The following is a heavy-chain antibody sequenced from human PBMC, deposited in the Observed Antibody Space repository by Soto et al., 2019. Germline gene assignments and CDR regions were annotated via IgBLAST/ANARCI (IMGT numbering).Heavy chain of an antibody. D-gene: IGHD3-9*01. CDR2: ISPYTGNT. CDR1: GYIFVNYG. V-gene: IGHV1-18*01. Sequence: ASVKVSCTASGYIFVNYGIACVRQAPGQGLEWMGWISPYTGNTHSASKVQGRLTMTTDTSTSTAYMELRSLRSDDTAVYYCARLYYDILTGSDAFDIWGQGTMVTVSS. CDR3: ARLYYDILTGSDAFDI. J-gene: IGHJ3*02.